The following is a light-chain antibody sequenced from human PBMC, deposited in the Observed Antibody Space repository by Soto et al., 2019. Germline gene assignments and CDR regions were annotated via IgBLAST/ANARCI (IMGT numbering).Light chain of an antibody. CDR3: QQYGSSPQT. CDR1: QSVSSSY. CDR2: GSS. J-gene: IGKJ1*01. V-gene: IGKV3-20*01. Sequence: EIVLTQSLGTLSLSPGETATLSCRASQSVSSSYLAWYQQKPGQAPRLLIDGSSSRATDIPDRFIGSGSGTDFTLTISRLEPEDFAVYYCQQYGSSPQTFGQGTKVEIK.